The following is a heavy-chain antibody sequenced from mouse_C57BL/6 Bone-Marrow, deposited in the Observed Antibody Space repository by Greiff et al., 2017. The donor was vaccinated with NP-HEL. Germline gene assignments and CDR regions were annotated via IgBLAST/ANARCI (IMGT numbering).Heavy chain of an antibody. V-gene: IGHV1-50*01. Sequence: VQLQQPGAELVKPGASVKLSCKASGYTFTTYWMQWVKQRPGQGLEWIGEIDPSDSYTNYNQKFKGKATLTVDTSSSTANMQLSSLTSGDSAVYYCARKAYYGRSYEFAYWGQGTRVTVTA. CDR2: IDPSDSYT. D-gene: IGHD1-1*01. CDR1: GYTFTTYW. CDR3: ARKAYYGRSYEFAY. J-gene: IGHJ3*01.